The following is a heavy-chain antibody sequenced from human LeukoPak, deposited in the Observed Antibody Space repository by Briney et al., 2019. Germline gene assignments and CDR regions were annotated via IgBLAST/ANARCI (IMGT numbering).Heavy chain of an antibody. Sequence: ASVNVSCEASGYTFTSYGISWVRQAPGQGLEWMGWISAYNGNTNHAQKLQGRVTMTTDTSTSTAYMELRSLRSDDTAVYYCARTVGGSGSLFYYYGMDVWGQGTTVTVSS. CDR2: ISAYNGNT. J-gene: IGHJ6*02. D-gene: IGHD3-10*01. CDR3: ARTVGGSGSLFYYYGMDV. CDR1: GYTFTSYG. V-gene: IGHV1-18*01.